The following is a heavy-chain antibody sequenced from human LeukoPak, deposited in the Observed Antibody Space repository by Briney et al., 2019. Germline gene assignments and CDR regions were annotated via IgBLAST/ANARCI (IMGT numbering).Heavy chain of an antibody. CDR1: GGSISSGDYY. CDR3: ARDQWNYSSSPGAFDS. J-gene: IGHJ3*02. V-gene: IGHV4-30-4*08. D-gene: IGHD6-6*01. Sequence: PSETLSLTRTVSGGSISSGDYYWSWIRQPPGKGLEWIVYIYYSGSTYDNPSLKSRVTISVDTSKNQCSLKLSSVTAADTAVYYCARDQWNYSSSPGAFDSWGQGTMVTVSS. CDR2: IYYSGST.